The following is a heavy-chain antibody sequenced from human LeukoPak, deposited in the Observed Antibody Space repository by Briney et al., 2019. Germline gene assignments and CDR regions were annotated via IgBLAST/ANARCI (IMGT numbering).Heavy chain of an antibody. Sequence: PSETLSLTCTVSGGSISSSSYYWGWIRQPPGKGLEWIGSIYHSGSTYYNPSLKSRVTISVDTSKNQFSLKLSSVTAADTAVYYCARDRGDSYDSSGYYLFDYWGQGTLVTVSS. J-gene: IGHJ4*02. CDR3: ARDRGDSYDSSGYYLFDY. CDR2: IYHSGST. D-gene: IGHD3-22*01. CDR1: GGSISSSSYY. V-gene: IGHV4-39*07.